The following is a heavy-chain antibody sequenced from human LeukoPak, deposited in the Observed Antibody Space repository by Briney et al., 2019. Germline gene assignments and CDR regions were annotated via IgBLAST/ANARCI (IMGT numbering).Heavy chain of an antibody. Sequence: PSQTLSLTCAVSGGSISSGGYSWSWIRQPPGKGLEWIGYIYHSGSTYYNPSLKSRVTISVDRSKNQFSLKLSSVTAADTAVYYCARVGYSYGETFDYWGQGTPVTVSS. J-gene: IGHJ4*02. CDR1: GGSISSGGYS. V-gene: IGHV4-30-2*01. D-gene: IGHD5-18*01. CDR2: IYHSGST. CDR3: ARVGYSYGETFDY.